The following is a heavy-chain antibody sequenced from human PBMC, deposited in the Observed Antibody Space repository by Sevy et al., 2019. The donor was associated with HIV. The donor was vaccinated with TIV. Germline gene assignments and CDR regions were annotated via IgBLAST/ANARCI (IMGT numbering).Heavy chain of an antibody. CDR1: GFTFSSYA. CDR3: VRGGCSSTSCYADWFDP. D-gene: IGHD2-2*01. Sequence: GGSLRLSCAASGFTFSSYAMHWVRQAPGKGLEWVAVISYDGSNKYYADSVKGRFTISRDNSKNTLYLQMNSLRAEDTAVYYCVRGGCSSTSCYADWFDPWGQGTLVTVSS. CDR2: ISYDGSNK. J-gene: IGHJ5*02. V-gene: IGHV3-30*04.